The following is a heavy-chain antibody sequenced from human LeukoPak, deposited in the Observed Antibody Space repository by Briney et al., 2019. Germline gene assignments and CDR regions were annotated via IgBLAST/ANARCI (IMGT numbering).Heavy chain of an antibody. CDR1: GGTISSYA. D-gene: IGHD6-19*01. CDR3: ARDLGDGSGWPYYYYYMDV. J-gene: IGHJ6*03. V-gene: IGHV1-69*05. CDR2: IIPIFGTA. Sequence: ASVKVSCKASGGTISSYAISWVRQAPRQGLEWMGGIIPIFGTANYAQKFQGRVTITTDESTSTAYMELSSLRSEDTAVYYCARDLGDGSGWPYYYYYMDVWGKGTTVTVSS.